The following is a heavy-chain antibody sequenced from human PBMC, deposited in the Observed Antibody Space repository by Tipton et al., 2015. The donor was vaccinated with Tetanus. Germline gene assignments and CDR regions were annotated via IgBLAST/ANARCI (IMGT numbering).Heavy chain of an antibody. CDR3: ARDIDVPGTTLYFDY. Sequence: SLRLSCAASGFTFSDYYLSWIRQAPGKGLEWVSYISRSGTNIHYADSVKGLFTVSRDNAKNSLYLQMNGLRVEDTAVYCCARDIDVPGTTLYFDYWGQGTLVTVSS. V-gene: IGHV3-11*01. CDR1: GFTFSDYY. J-gene: IGHJ4*02. CDR2: ISRSGTNI. D-gene: IGHD1-1*01.